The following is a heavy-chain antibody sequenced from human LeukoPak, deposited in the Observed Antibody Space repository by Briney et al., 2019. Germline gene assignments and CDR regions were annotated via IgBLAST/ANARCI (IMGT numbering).Heavy chain of an antibody. CDR2: IIPILGIA. V-gene: IGHV1-69*04. J-gene: IGHJ3*02. D-gene: IGHD6-13*01. CDR3: ARDPAERSSSWYPYAFDI. CDR1: GYTFTGYY. Sequence: GASVKVSCKASGYTFTGYYMHWVRQAPGQGLEWMGRIIPILGIANYAQKFQGRVTITADKSTRTVYMELSSLRSEDTDVYYCARDPAERSSSWYPYAFDIWGQGTMVTVSS.